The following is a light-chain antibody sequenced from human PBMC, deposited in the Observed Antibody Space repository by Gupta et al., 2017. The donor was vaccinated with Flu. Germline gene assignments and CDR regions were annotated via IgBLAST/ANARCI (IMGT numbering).Light chain of an antibody. Sequence: SYVLTQPPPVSVAPGQPARLTCGGNKLGSMRVHWYQRKLGQAPVLVVYDDSDRPSGIPERFSCSNSGNTATLTISRVEAGDEADYYCQVWDSSSDLVVFGGGTKLTVL. CDR1: KLGSMR. V-gene: IGLV3-21*02. CDR3: QVWDSSSDLVV. J-gene: IGLJ2*01. CDR2: DDS.